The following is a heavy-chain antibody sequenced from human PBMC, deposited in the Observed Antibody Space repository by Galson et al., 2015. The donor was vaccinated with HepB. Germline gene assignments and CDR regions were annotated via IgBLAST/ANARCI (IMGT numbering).Heavy chain of an antibody. Sequence: SLRLSCAASGFTFNTYALSWVRQAPGKGLEWVSATSGSGGSTYYADSVKGRFTISRDNSKSTLYLQMNSLRAEDTAVYYCATASYSSGWYYDYWGQGTLVTVSS. V-gene: IGHV3-23*01. D-gene: IGHD6-19*01. CDR2: TSGSGGST. CDR3: ATASYSSGWYYDY. CDR1: GFTFNTYA. J-gene: IGHJ4*02.